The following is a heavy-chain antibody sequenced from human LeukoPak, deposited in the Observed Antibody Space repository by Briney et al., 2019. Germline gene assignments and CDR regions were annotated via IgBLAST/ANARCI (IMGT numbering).Heavy chain of an antibody. CDR3: ARTYYDFWSGYDY. CDR1: GFTFSGYW. Sequence: GGSLRLSCAASGFTFSGYWMHWVRQAPGKGLVWVSRINSDGSSTSYADSVKGRFTISRDNAKNTLYLQMNSLRAEDTAVYYCARTYYDFWSGYDYWGQGTLVTVSS. V-gene: IGHV3-74*01. D-gene: IGHD3-3*01. CDR2: INSDGSST. J-gene: IGHJ4*02.